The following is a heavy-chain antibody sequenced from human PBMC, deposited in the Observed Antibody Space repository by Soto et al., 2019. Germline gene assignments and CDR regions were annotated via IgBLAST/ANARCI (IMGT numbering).Heavy chain of an antibody. J-gene: IGHJ6*02. CDR1: GYTFTSYA. V-gene: IGHV1-3*01. CDR3: ARQIYGDYDYYYYYGMDV. CDR2: INAGNGNT. Sequence: ASVKVSCKASGYTFTSYAMHCARQAPGQRLEWMGWINAGNGNTKYSQKFQGRVTITRDTSASTAYMELSSLRSEDTAVYYCARQIYGDYDYYYYYGMDVWGQGTTVTVSS. D-gene: IGHD4-17*01.